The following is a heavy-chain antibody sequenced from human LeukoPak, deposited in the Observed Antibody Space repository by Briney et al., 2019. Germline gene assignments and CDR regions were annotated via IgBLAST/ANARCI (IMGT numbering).Heavy chain of an antibody. J-gene: IGHJ4*02. V-gene: IGHV3-74*01. CDR2: ITPDGSTT. D-gene: IGHD2-8*01. CDR1: GFTFSGYW. Sequence: PGGSLTLSCAASGFTFSGYWMRWVRQVPGKGLEWLSRITPDGSTTDYADSVTGRFTISRENATNTLYLQMHSLRAEDAAVYYCARVPNPESGQGIDYWGQGTLVTVSS. CDR3: ARVPNPESGQGIDY.